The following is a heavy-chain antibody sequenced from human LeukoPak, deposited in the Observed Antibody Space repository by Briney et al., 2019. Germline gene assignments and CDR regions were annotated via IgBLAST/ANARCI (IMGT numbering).Heavy chain of an antibody. J-gene: IGHJ3*02. CDR1: GFTFSDYY. D-gene: IGHD6-6*01. CDR2: ISSSGSTI. CDR3: AGVGPSSGDAFDI. Sequence: GGSLRLSCAASGFTFSDYYMSWIRQAPGKGLEWVSYISSSGSTIYYADSVKGRFTISRDNDKNSLYLQMNSLRAEDTAVYYCAGVGPSSGDAFDIWGQGTMVTVSS. V-gene: IGHV3-11*01.